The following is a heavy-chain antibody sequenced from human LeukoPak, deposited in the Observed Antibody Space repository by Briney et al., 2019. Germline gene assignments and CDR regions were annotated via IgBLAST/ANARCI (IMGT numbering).Heavy chain of an antibody. Sequence: PSETLSLTCTVSGGSMNSYYWSWIRQPPGKGLEWIGYIYYSGSTNYNPSLKSRVTISVDTSKNQFSLKLSSVTAADTAVFYCARQSYSSSWGSYYFDYWGQGTLVTVSS. CDR3: ARQSYSSSWGSYYFDY. V-gene: IGHV4-59*08. CDR2: IYYSGST. CDR1: GGSMNSYY. D-gene: IGHD6-13*01. J-gene: IGHJ4*02.